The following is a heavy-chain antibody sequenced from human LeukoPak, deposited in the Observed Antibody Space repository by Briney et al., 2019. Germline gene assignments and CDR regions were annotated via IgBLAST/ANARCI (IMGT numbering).Heavy chain of an antibody. Sequence: SETLSLTCTVSGGSISSSSYYWGWIRQPPGKGLEWIGSIYYSGSTYYNPSLKSRVTISVDTSKNQFSLKLSSVTAAGTAVYYCARTVPGSYYKNGMDVWGQGTTVTVSS. V-gene: IGHV4-39*01. CDR1: GGSISSSSYY. D-gene: IGHD3-10*01. J-gene: IGHJ6*02. CDR3: ARTVPGSYYKNGMDV. CDR2: IYYSGST.